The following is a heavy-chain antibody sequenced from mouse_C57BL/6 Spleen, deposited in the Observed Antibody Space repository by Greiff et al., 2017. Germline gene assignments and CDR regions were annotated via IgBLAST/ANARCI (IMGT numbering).Heavy chain of an antibody. Sequence: QVPLQQSGPELVKPGASVKISCTASGYSFTSYYIHWVTQRPGQGLEWIGWIYPGRGNTKYNERFKGKATLTADTSSSTAYMQLSSLTSEDSAVYYCARGGFYSNYDEGAMYYWGQGTSVTVSS. CDR1: GYSFTSYY. J-gene: IGHJ4*01. CDR3: ARGGFYSNYDEGAMYY. V-gene: IGHV1-66*01. CDR2: IYPGRGNT. D-gene: IGHD2-5*01.